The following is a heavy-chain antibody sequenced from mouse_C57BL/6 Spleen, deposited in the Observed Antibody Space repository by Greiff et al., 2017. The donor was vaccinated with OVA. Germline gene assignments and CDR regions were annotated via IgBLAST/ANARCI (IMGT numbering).Heavy chain of an antibody. CDR3: ANLYYGYDEEAYAMDY. CDR1: GFSFTSYG. V-gene: IGHV2-3*01. J-gene: IGHJ4*01. Sequence: VKLMESGPGLVAPSQSLSITCTVSGFSFTSYGVSWVRQPLGKGLEWLGVIWGDGSTNYHSAPISRLSISNDNSKSQVFLKLNSLQTDDTATYYCANLYYGYDEEAYAMDYWGQGTSVTVSS. CDR2: IWGDGST. D-gene: IGHD2-2*01.